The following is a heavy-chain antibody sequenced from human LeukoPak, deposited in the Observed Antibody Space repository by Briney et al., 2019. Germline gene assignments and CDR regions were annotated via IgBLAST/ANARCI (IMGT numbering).Heavy chain of an antibody. D-gene: IGHD2-15*01. CDR3: AKDMLGSGY. V-gene: IGHV3-23*01. J-gene: IGHJ4*02. CDR1: GFTLSSYA. CDR2: ISGNAGST. Sequence: GGSLRLSCTASGFTLSSYAMSWVRQAPGKGLEWVSLISGNAGSTYYADSVKGRFTISRDNSKNTLYLQMNSLRAEDTAVYYCAKDMLGSGYWGQGTLVTVSS.